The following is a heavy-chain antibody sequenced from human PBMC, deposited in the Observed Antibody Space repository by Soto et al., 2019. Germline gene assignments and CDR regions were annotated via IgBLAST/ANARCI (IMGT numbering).Heavy chain of an antibody. CDR2: ISYDGSNK. CDR1: GFTFSSYG. CDR3: AKDSSSWYGVYYYYYGMGV. V-gene: IGHV3-30*18. J-gene: IGHJ6*02. D-gene: IGHD6-13*01. Sequence: PGGSLRLSCAASGFTFSSYGMHWVRQAPGKGLEWVAVISYDGSNKYYADSVKGRFTISRDNSKNTLYLQMNSLRAEDTAVYYCAKDSSSWYGVYYYYYGMGVWGQGTTVTVSS.